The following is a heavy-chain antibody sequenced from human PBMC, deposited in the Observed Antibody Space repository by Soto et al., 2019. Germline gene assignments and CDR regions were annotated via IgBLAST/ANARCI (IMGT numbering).Heavy chain of an antibody. CDR2: IWYDGSNK. CDR3: ARDSATDPSMITFGGVIVIPGDY. Sequence: GGSLRLSCAASGFTFSSYGMHWVRQAPGKGLEWVAVIWYDGSNKYYADSVKGRFTISRDNSKNTLYLQMNSLRAEDTAVYYCARDSATDPSMITFGGVIVIPGDYWGQGTLVTVSS. V-gene: IGHV3-33*01. D-gene: IGHD3-16*02. J-gene: IGHJ4*02. CDR1: GFTFSSYG.